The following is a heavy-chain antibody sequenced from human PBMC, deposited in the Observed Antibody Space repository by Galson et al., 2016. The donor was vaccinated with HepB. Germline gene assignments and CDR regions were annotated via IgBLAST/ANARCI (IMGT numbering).Heavy chain of an antibody. V-gene: IGHV3-15*01. Sequence: SLRLSCAASGFTFHDAWMSWVRQAPGKGLEWVGRVKSGNYGAATDSAPPVKGRFIIARDDSTNTVYLHMNSLKTEDTAVYHWTFPTQAAPGPTSIDYWGRGTLVTVSS. J-gene: IGHJ4*02. CDR2: VKSGNYGAAT. CDR1: GFTFHDAW. CDR3: TFPTQAAPGPTSIDY. D-gene: IGHD6-13*01.